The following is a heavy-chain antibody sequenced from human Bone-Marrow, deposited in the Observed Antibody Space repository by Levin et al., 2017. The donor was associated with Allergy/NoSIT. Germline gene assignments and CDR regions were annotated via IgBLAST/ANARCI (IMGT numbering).Heavy chain of an antibody. J-gene: IGHJ5*02. CDR2: IYSGGRT. D-gene: IGHD2-15*01. CDR1: GFTVSDHY. V-gene: IGHV3-53*01. CDR3: VRDLKSEGSWTRFDP. Sequence: GESLKISCAASGFTVSDHYMSWVRQAPGKGLEWVSVIYSGGRTEYADSVKGRFTISRDNYKNTLYLQLNSLRAEDTAVYYCVRDLKSEGSWTRFDPWGQGTLVTVSS.